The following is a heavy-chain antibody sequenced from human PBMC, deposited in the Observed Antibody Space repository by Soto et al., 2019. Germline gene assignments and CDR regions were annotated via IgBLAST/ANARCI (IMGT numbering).Heavy chain of an antibody. J-gene: IGHJ6*02. CDR3: ARYEYGNSLYGVDV. V-gene: IGHV4-34*01. CDR1: GESFSGYY. CDR2: VDHRGST. D-gene: IGHD1-7*01. Sequence: SETLSPTCVISGESFSGYYWSWIRQTPGMGLEWIGEVDHRGSTTYNPSLKNRASISIDSSKNLFSLELTSVTAADTAIYFCARYEYGNSLYGVDVWGQGTRVT.